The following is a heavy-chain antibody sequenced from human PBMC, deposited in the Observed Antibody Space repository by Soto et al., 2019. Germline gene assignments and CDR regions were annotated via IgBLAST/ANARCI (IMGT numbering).Heavy chain of an antibody. CDR1: GGSISSGGYY. Sequence: SETLSLTCTVSGGSISSGGYYWSWIRQHPGKGLEWIGYIYYSGSTYYNPSLKSRVTISVDTSKNQFSLKLSSVTAADTAVYYCARAVQYDFWSGYYKAHNWFDPWGQGTLVTVSS. CDR2: IYYSGST. CDR3: ARAVQYDFWSGYYKAHNWFDP. V-gene: IGHV4-31*03. J-gene: IGHJ5*02. D-gene: IGHD3-3*01.